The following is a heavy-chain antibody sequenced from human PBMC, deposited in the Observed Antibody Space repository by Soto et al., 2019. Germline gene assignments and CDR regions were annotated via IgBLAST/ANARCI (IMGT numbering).Heavy chain of an antibody. CDR2: IYYSGST. V-gene: IGHV4-31*03. Sequence: QVQLQESGPGLVKPSQTLSLTCTVSGGSISSGGYYWSWIRQHPGKGLEWIGYIYYSGSTYYNPSLKSRVTISVDTSKNQFSLKLSSVTAADTTVYYCAREAERGYSAIDPWGQGTLVTVSS. J-gene: IGHJ5*02. D-gene: IGHD5-12*01. CDR1: GGSISSGGYY. CDR3: AREAERGYSAIDP.